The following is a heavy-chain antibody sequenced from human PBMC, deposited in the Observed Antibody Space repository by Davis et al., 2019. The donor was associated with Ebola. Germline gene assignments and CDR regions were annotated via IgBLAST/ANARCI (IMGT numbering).Heavy chain of an antibody. CDR3: ARAYCSGGSCYSAPPSGFDY. J-gene: IGHJ4*02. CDR1: GFTFSSYS. CDR2: ISSSSSYI. D-gene: IGHD2-15*01. V-gene: IGHV3-21*01. Sequence: PGGSLRLSCAASGFTFSSYSMNWVRQAPGKGLEWVSSISSSSSYIYYADSVKGRFTISRDNAKNSLYLQMNSLRAEDTAVYYCARAYCSGGSCYSAPPSGFDYWGQGTLVTVSS.